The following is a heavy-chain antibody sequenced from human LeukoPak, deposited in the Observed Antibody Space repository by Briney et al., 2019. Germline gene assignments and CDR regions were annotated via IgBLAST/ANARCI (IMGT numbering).Heavy chain of an antibody. V-gene: IGHV1-8*01. CDR2: MNPNSGNT. Sequence: ASVRVSCKASGYTFTSYDINWVRQATGRGLEWMGWMNPNSGNTGYAQKFQGRVTMTRNTSISTAYMELSSLRSEDTAVYYCARGSSNDYGDSPVDYWGQGILVTVSS. J-gene: IGHJ4*02. CDR1: GYTFTSYD. D-gene: IGHD4-17*01. CDR3: ARGSSNDYGDSPVDY.